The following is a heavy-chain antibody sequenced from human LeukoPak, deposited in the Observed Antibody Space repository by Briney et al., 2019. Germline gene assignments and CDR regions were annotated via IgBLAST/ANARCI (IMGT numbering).Heavy chain of an antibody. CDR1: GFTFSSYG. CDR3: ARGDIVLLWFGESHFDY. D-gene: IGHD3-10*01. Sequence: PGRSLRLSCAASGFTFSSYGMHWVRQAPGKGLEWVAVISYDGSNKYYADSVKGRFTISRDNSKNTLYLQMNSLRAEDTAVYYCARGDIVLLWFGESHFDYWGQGTLVTVSS. V-gene: IGHV3-30*03. J-gene: IGHJ4*02. CDR2: ISYDGSNK.